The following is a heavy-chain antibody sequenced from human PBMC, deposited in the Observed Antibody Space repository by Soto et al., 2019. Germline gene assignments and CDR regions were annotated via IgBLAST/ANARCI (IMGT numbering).Heavy chain of an antibody. V-gene: IGHV5-51*01. J-gene: IGHJ6*02. Sequence: GESLKISCKGSGYNFTSYWIGWVRQMPGKGLECMGIIYPGDSDTRYSPSFQGQVTTSADKSISTAYLQWSSLKASDTAMYYCAGGGVRGVITRTRDYYGMDVWGQGTTVTVSS. CDR1: GYNFTSYW. CDR3: AGGGVRGVITRTRDYYGMDV. D-gene: IGHD3-10*01. CDR2: IYPGDSDT.